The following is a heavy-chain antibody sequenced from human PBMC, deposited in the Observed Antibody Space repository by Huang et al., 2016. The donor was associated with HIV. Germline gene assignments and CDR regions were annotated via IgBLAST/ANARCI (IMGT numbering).Heavy chain of an antibody. V-gene: IGHV4-39*01. CDR3: ARQGGATAFGY. CDR1: GSSISSSTYY. J-gene: IGHJ4*02. D-gene: IGHD1-26*01. CDR2: IYSGST. Sequence: QLQLQESGPGLVKPSETLSLTCTVSGSSISSSTYYWDWIRQPPGKGLGWIGTIYSGSTYYNPSLKSRVTISVDTSKNQFSLNLSSVTAADTAVYYCARQGGATAFGYWGQGTLVTVSS.